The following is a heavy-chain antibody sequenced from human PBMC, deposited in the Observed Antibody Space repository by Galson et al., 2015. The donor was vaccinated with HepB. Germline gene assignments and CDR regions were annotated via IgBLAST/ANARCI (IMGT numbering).Heavy chain of an antibody. V-gene: IGHV1-24*01. CDR1: GYTLTKLS. D-gene: IGHD5-24*01. J-gene: IGHJ4*02. CDR2: FDPEDGET. CDR3: ATTREMATTELDY. Sequence: SVKVSCKVSGYTLTKLSMHWVRQAPGKGLEWMGGFDPEDGETIYAQKFQGRVTMTEDTSTDTAYMELSSLRSEDTAVYYCATTREMATTELDYWGQGTLVTVSS.